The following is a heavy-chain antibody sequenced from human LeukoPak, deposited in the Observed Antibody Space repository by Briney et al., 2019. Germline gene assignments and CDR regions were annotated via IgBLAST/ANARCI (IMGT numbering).Heavy chain of an antibody. CDR3: ARAEEMATISEVDWFDP. J-gene: IGHJ5*02. V-gene: IGHV3-21*01. CDR1: GFTLSNYW. D-gene: IGHD5-24*01. Sequence: GGSLRLSCTTSGFTLSNYWMTWVRQAPGKGLEWVSSISSSSSYIYYADSVKGRFTISRDNAKNSLYLQMNSLRAEDTAVYYCARAEEMATISEVDWFDPWGQGTLVAVSS. CDR2: ISSSSSYI.